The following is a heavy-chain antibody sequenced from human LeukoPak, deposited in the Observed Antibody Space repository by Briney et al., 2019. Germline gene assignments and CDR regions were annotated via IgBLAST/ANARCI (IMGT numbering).Heavy chain of an antibody. D-gene: IGHD2-8*01. V-gene: IGHV4-4*02. CDR3: SRENGAFSPFGY. CDR1: GGSITRTNW. J-gene: IGHJ4*02. Sequence: KTSETLSLTCGVSGGSITRTNWWSSVRQPPGQGLEWIGEVSLSGLTNYNPSLSSRVIMALDTSKNHLSLNLTSVTAADTAVYYCSRENGAFSPFGYWGQGTLVTVPS. CDR2: VSLSGLT.